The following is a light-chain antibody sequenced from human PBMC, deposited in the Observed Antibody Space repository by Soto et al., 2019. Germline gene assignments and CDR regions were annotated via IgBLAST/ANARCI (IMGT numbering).Light chain of an antibody. CDR1: QSISSY. J-gene: IGKJ4*01. CDR2: AAS. Sequence: DIQMTQSRSSLSASVGDRVTITCRASQSISSYLNWYQQKPGKAPKLLIYAASSLQSGVPSRFSGSGSGTDFTLTISSLQPEDFATYYCQQSYTSFGGGTKVEIK. CDR3: QQSYTS. V-gene: IGKV1-39*01.